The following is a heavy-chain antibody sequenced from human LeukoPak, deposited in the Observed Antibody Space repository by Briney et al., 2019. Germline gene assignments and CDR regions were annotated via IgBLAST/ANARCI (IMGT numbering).Heavy chain of an antibody. Sequence: AGSLRLSCEASGFTFDDYGMSWVRQAPGKGLEWVSGINWNGGSTGYADSVKGRFTISRDNAKNSLYLQMNSLRAEDTALYYCATESVTIFGVGTYFDYWGQGTLVTVSS. CDR2: INWNGGST. J-gene: IGHJ4*02. CDR3: ATESVTIFGVGTYFDY. D-gene: IGHD3-3*01. CDR1: GFTFDDYG. V-gene: IGHV3-20*04.